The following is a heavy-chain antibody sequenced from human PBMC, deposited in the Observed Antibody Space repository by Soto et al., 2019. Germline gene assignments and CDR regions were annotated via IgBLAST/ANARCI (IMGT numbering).Heavy chain of an antibody. J-gene: IGHJ5*02. V-gene: IGHV4-4*02. Sequence: QVQLQESGPGLVKPSGTLSLTCAVSGGSISSSNWWSWVRQPPGKGLEWIGEIYHSGSTNYNPSLKSRVTISVDKSTNQLSRKLSSVTAADTAVYYCARDLVASSGGFDPWGQGTLVTVSS. D-gene: IGHD2-15*01. CDR1: GGSISSSNW. CDR3: ARDLVASSGGFDP. CDR2: IYHSGST.